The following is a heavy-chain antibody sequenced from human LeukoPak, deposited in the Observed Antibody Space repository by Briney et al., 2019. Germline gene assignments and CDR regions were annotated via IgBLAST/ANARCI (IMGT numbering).Heavy chain of an antibody. CDR2: TSRSGSTI. CDR3: ARGGSGYTFDI. Sequence: PGGSLRLSCAASGFTFSSYEMNWLRQAPAKGREWFSYTSRSGSTIYYADSVKGRLTISRDNPKNSLYLHINSPRGQDTAVYYCARGGSGYTFDIWGQATMVSVSS. CDR1: GFTFSSYE. V-gene: IGHV3-48*03. D-gene: IGHD2-2*02. J-gene: IGHJ3*02.